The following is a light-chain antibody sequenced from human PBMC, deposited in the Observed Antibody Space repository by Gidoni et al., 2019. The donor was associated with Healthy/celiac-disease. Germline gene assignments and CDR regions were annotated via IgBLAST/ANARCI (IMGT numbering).Light chain of an antibody. V-gene: IGKV1-33*01. Sequence: IQMTQSPSSLSASVGDRVTITCQASQDISNYLNWYQQKPGKAPKLLVYDASNWEAGVPSRGSGSGSETDFTFTSSSLQAEDIATYYWQQYDNLPYTFGQGTKLEIK. J-gene: IGKJ2*01. CDR1: QDISNY. CDR3: QQYDNLPYT. CDR2: DAS.